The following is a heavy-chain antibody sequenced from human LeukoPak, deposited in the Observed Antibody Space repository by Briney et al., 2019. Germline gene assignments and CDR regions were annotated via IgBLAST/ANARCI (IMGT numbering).Heavy chain of an antibody. J-gene: IGHJ4*02. CDR3: ARAKGGPRYYFDY. D-gene: IGHD3-16*01. CDR2: ISSSSSYI. V-gene: IGHV3-21*01. Sequence: GGSLRLSCAASGFTFSSYAMSWVRQAPGKGLEWVSSISSSSSYIYYADSVKGRFTISRDNAKNSLYLQMNSLRAEDTAVYYCARAKGGPRYYFDYWGQGTLVTVSS. CDR1: GFTFSSYA.